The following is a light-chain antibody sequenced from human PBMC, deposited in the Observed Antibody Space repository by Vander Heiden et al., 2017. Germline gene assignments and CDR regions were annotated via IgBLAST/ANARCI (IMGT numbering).Light chain of an antibody. Sequence: DIQMTPSPSTLAASVGGSVTTTRRASQSISSWFAWSPQQPGQAPILLNHTASRLEGRVPSSFSGSGSGTKFTLTISSLQAYDFATYYCQQYNSYSSFGQGTKVEIK. CDR3: QQYNSYSS. J-gene: IGKJ1*01. CDR2: TAS. CDR1: QSISSW. V-gene: IGKV1-5*03.